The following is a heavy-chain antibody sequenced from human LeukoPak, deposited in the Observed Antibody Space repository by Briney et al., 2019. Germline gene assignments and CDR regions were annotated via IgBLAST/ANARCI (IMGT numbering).Heavy chain of an antibody. J-gene: IGHJ4*02. CDR2: IYHSGST. D-gene: IGHD6-13*01. CDR1: GGSISSSNS. Sequence: PSETLSLTCAVSGGSISSSNSWSWVRQPPGKGLEWIGEIYHSGSTNYNPSLKSRVTISVDKSKNQCSPKLSSVTAADTDVYYCARVNNAAAAGYYFDYWGQGTLVTVSS. V-gene: IGHV4-4*02. CDR3: ARVNNAAAAGYYFDY.